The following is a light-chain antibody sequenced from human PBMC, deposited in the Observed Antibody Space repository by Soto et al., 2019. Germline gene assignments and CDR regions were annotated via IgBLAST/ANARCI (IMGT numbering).Light chain of an antibody. J-gene: IGKJ1*01. CDR1: QGISSD. Sequence: GARGTIQFRPSQGISSDLAWYQHKPGKAPKLLIYAASTLQSGVPSRFSGSGSGTEFTLTISSLQPDDFATYCCQHYSTFWTFGPGTKVDIK. V-gene: IGKV1-9*01. CDR2: AAS. CDR3: QHYSTFWT.